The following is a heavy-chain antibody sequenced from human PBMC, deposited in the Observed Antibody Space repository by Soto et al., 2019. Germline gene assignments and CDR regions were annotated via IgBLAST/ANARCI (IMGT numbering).Heavy chain of an antibody. D-gene: IGHD1-26*01. Sequence: PSETLSLTCAVSGGSISSGYYSWSWIRQPPGKGLEWIGYIYPGGSISSNPSLKSRPTMSVDRSKNQFSLTLRSVTAADTAVYYCAREAGPSDYYAVDVWGPGTTVTVSS. CDR2: IYPGGSI. CDR3: AREAGPSDYYAVDV. J-gene: IGHJ6*02. CDR1: GGSISSGYYS. V-gene: IGHV4-30-2*01.